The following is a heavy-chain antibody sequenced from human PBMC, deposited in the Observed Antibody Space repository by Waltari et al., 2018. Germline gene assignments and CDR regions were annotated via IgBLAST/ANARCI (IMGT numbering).Heavy chain of an antibody. CDR1: GFTFSDFY. CDR2: ISGSGSVI. D-gene: IGHD4-17*01. CDR3: SRDPRLLDY. J-gene: IGHJ4*02. V-gene: IGHV3-11*01. Sequence: QVQLAESGGGLVKPGGSLRLSCAVSGFTFSDFYITWIRQAPGKGLECVSYISGSGSVISYADSVKGRFTVSRDNAKNSLYLRMNSLRVEDTAVYHCSRDPRLLDYWGQGTLVTVSS.